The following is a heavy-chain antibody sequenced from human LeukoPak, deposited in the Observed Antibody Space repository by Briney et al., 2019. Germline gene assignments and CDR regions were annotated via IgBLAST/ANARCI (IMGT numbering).Heavy chain of an antibody. J-gene: IGHJ6*02. Sequence: GGSLRLSCVASGFTFSNAWMSWVRQAPGKGLEWVGRIKSKTDGGTTDYAAPVKGRFTISRDDSKKTLYLQMNSLKTEDTGVYYCTTLTTEYYNGVDVWGQGTTVTVSS. D-gene: IGHD4/OR15-4a*01. CDR3: TTLTTEYYNGVDV. CDR2: IKSKTDGGTT. CDR1: GFTFSNAW. V-gene: IGHV3-15*01.